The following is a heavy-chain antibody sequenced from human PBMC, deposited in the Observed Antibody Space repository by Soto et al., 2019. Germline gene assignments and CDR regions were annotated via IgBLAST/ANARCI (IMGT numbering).Heavy chain of an antibody. J-gene: IGHJ6*02. CDR1: GFTFSSYG. D-gene: IGHD1-26*01. CDR3: ARGEYYVGATPYYYGMDV. V-gene: IGHV3-33*01. Sequence: GGSLRLSCAASGFTFSSYGMHWVRQAPGKGLEWVAVIWYDGSNKYYADSVKGRFTISRDNSKNTLYLQMNSLRAEDTAVYYCARGEYYVGATPYYYGMDVWGQGTTVTVSS. CDR2: IWYDGSNK.